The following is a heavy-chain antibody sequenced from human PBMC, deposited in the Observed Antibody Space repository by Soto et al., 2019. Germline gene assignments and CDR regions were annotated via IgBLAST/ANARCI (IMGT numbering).Heavy chain of an antibody. CDR3: ALGGYCSGGSCYSGY. V-gene: IGHV3-21*01. D-gene: IGHD2-15*01. CDR1: GFTFSSYS. Sequence: GGSLRLSCAASGFTFSSYSMNWVRQAPGKGLEWVSSISSSSSYIYYADSVKGRFTISRDNAKNSLYLQMNSLRAEDTAVYYCALGGYCSGGSCYSGYWGQGTLVTVSS. J-gene: IGHJ4*02. CDR2: ISSSSSYI.